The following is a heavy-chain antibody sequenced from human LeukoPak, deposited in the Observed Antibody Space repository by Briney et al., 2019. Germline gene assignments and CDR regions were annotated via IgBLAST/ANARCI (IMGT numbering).Heavy chain of an antibody. J-gene: IGHJ5*02. CDR1: GGSFSGYY. CDR2: INHSGST. D-gene: IGHD2-8*01. Sequence: PSETLSPTCAVYGGSFSGYYWSWIRQPPGKGLEWIGEINHSGSTNYNPSLKSRVTISVDTSKNQFSLKLSSVTAADTAVYYCARGFSLTNGDWFDPWGQGTLVTVSS. CDR3: ARGFSLTNGDWFDP. V-gene: IGHV4-34*01.